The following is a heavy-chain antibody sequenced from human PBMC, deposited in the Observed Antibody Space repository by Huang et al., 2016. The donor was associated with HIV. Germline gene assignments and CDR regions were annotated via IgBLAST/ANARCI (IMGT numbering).Heavy chain of an antibody. CDR2: IRSSSSNI. Sequence: EVQLVESGGGLVKTGGSLRLSCAASGFTFSSYSRNGVRQAPWKGLEWYSSIRSSSSNIYFADSLKGRFTNSRDNAKNSRYLQMNSLRAEDTAVYYCARVGGVAAGTFGTFDIWGQGTMVTVSS. J-gene: IGHJ3*02. D-gene: IGHD6-19*01. CDR3: ARVGGVAAGTFGTFDI. CDR1: GFTFSSYS. V-gene: IGHV3-21*01.